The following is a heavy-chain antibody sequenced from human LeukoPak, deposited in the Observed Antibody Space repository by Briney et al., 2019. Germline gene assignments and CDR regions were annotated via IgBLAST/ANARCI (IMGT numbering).Heavy chain of an antibody. CDR2: TNAGNGNT. CDR1: GYTFTSYA. D-gene: IGHD3-10*01. J-gene: IGHJ5*02. CDR3: ARDLLRDSGNYPSWFDP. V-gene: IGHV1-3*01. Sequence: ASVKVSCKASGYTFTSYALHWVRQAPGQRLEWMGWTNAGNGNTKYSQKFQGRVTITRDTSASTAYMELSSLTSEDTAVYYCARDLLRDSGNYPSWFDPWGQGTLVTVSS.